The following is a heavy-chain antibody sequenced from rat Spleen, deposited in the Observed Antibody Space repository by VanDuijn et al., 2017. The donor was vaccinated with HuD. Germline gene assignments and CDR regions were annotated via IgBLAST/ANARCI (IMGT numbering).Heavy chain of an antibody. CDR1: GLTFSDYY. CDR3: ARHSSTYYVMDA. J-gene: IGHJ4*01. CDR2: ISYEGSGT. D-gene: IGHD1-2*01. Sequence: EVQLVESGGGLVQPGRSLKLSCAASGLTFSDYYMAWARQAPKKGLEWVASISYEGSGTYYGDSGKGRFNISRDNAKSTLYPHMNSLRSEDTATYYCARHSSTYYVMDAWGQGASVTVSS. V-gene: IGHV5-22*01.